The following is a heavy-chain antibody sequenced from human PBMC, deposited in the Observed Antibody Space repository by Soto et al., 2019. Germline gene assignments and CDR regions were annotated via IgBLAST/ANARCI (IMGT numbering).Heavy chain of an antibody. J-gene: IGHJ4*02. CDR1: GFTFTKFG. V-gene: IGHV3-33*01. Sequence: GGSLRLSCAASGFTFTKFGMHWVRQAPGKGLEWVAIIWYDGSHKYYADSVKGRFTIARDNSKNTVSLHMDSLGAEDTAMYYCAREVAAAGPQPCFDYWGQGTLVTVSS. CDR2: IWYDGSHK. D-gene: IGHD6-13*01. CDR3: AREVAAAGPQPCFDY.